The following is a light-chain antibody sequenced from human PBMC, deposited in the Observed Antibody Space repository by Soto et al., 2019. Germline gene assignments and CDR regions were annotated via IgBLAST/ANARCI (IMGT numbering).Light chain of an antibody. Sequence: EIVLTQSPGTLSLSPGERATLSCRASQSVSSSYLAWYQQKPGQAPRLLMYGASSRATGIPGRFSGSGSGTDFTLTISRLEPEDFAVYYCQQYGSFPWTFGQGTKVAFK. CDR3: QQYGSFPWT. V-gene: IGKV3-20*01. CDR1: QSVSSSY. CDR2: GAS. J-gene: IGKJ1*01.